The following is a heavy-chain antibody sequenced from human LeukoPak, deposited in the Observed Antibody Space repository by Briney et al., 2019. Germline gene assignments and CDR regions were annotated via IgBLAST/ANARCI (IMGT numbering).Heavy chain of an antibody. D-gene: IGHD5-12*01. Sequence: PSETLSLTCTVSGGSISSSSYYWGWIRQPPGKGLEWIGSIYYSGSTYYNPSLKSRVTISVDTSKNQFSLKLSSVTAADTAVYYCAREVGWLHPEGAFDIWGQGTMVTVSS. CDR3: AREVGWLHPEGAFDI. CDR1: GGSISSSSYY. J-gene: IGHJ3*02. CDR2: IYYSGST. V-gene: IGHV4-39*02.